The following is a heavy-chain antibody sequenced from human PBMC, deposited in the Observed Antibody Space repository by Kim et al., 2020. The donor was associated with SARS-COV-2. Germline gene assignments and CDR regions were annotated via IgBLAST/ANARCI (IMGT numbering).Heavy chain of an antibody. D-gene: IGHD2-2*01. V-gene: IGHV1-46*01. J-gene: IGHJ4*02. Sequence: QKFQGRVTMTRDTSTSTVYMELSSLRSEDTAVYYCARVRDASNYQGYFDYWGQGTLVTVSS. CDR3: ARVRDASNYQGYFDY.